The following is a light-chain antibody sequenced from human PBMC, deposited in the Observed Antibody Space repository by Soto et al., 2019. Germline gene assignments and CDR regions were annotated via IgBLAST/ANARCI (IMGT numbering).Light chain of an antibody. CDR3: GTWDSSLTIGVI. CDR1: SSNIGNNY. CDR2: DNQ. Sequence: QSVLTQPPSVSAAPGQKVTISCSGSSSNIGNNYVSWYQQLPGTAPKLLIYDNQKRPSGIPDRFSASKSGTLATLDITGLQTGDEADYYCGTWDSSLTIGVIFGGGTKVTVL. J-gene: IGLJ2*01. V-gene: IGLV1-51*01.